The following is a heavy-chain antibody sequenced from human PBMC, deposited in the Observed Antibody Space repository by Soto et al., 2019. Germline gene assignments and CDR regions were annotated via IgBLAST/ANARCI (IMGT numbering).Heavy chain of an antibody. V-gene: IGHV1-69*01. CDR1: GGTFSSYA. CDR3: ARGGYYYDSSGYYRRGARASAYFQH. CDR2: IIPIFGTA. J-gene: IGHJ1*01. D-gene: IGHD3-22*01. Sequence: QVQLVQSGAEVKKPGSSVKVSCKASGGTFSSYAISWVRQAPGQGLEWMGGIIPIFGTANYAQKFQGRVTITADESTSTGYMELSSLRSEDTAVYYCARGGYYYDSSGYYRRGARASAYFQHWGQGTLVTVSS.